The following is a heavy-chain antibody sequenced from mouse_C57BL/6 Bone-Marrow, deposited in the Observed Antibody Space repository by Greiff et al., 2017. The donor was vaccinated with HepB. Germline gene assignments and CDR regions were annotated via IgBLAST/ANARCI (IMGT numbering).Heavy chain of an antibody. CDR1: GYTFTSYG. D-gene: IGHD1-1*01. J-gene: IGHJ2*01. Sequence: QVQLKQSGAELARPGASVKLSCKASGYTFTSYGISWVKQRTGQGLEWIGEIYPRSGNTYYNEKFKGKATLTADKSSSTAYMELRSLTSEDSAVYFCASRITTVVAYYFDYWGQGTTLTVSS. CDR2: IYPRSGNT. V-gene: IGHV1-81*01. CDR3: ASRITTVVAYYFDY.